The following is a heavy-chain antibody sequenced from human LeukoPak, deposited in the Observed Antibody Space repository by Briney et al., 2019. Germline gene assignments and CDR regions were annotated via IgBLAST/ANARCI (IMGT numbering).Heavy chain of an antibody. CDR1: GFTFDDYA. D-gene: IGHD1-26*01. V-gene: IGHV3-9*01. CDR3: AKDTNSGIYLYHFDY. J-gene: IGHJ4*02. CDR2: ISWNSGRV. Sequence: GGSLRLSCAASGFTFDDYAMHWVRQAPGKGLEWASGISWNSGRVGYADSVKGRFTISRDNAKNSLYLEMNSLRPEDTALYYCAKDTNSGIYLYHFDYWGQGTLVTVSS.